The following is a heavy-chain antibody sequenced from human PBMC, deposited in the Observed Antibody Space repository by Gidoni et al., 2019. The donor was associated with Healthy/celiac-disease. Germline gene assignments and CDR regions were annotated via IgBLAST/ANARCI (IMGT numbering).Heavy chain of an antibody. CDR1: GGSISSSSYY. J-gene: IGHJ5*02. D-gene: IGHD3-3*01. CDR3: ARQFYAYYDFWSGYDNWFDP. Sequence: QLQLQESGPGLVKPSETLSLTCTVSGGSISSSSYYWGWIRQPPGKGLEWIGSIYYSGRTYYNPSLKSRVTISVDTSKNQFSLKLSSVTAADTAVYYCARQFYAYYDFWSGYDNWFDPWGQGTLVTVSS. V-gene: IGHV4-39*01. CDR2: IYYSGRT.